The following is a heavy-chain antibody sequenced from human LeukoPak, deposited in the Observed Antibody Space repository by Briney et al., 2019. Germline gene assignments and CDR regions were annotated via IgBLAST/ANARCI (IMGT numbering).Heavy chain of an antibody. CDR1: GFTFSSYG. CDR3: AKGGWFGELGFDY. CDR2: ISYDGSNK. Sequence: GRSLRLSSAASGFTFSSYGMHWVRQAPGKGLERVAVISYDGSNKYYADSVKGRFTISRDNSKNTLYLQMNSLRAEDTAVYYCAKGGWFGELGFDYWGQGTLVTVSS. J-gene: IGHJ4*02. V-gene: IGHV3-30*18. D-gene: IGHD3-10*01.